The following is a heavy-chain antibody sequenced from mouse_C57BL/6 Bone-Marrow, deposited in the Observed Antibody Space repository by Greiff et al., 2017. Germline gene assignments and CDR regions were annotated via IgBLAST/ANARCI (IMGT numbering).Heavy chain of an antibody. Sequence: EVHLVESGGGLVKPGGSLKLSCAASGFTFSDYGMHWVRQAPEKGLEWVAYISRGSSTIYYADTVKGRFTISRDNARNTLFLQMNSLRSEDTAMYYCARDYSGSSHPYWYFDVWGRGTTVTVSS. CDR1: GFTFSDYG. CDR3: ARDYSGSSHPYWYFDV. CDR2: ISRGSSTI. J-gene: IGHJ1*03. V-gene: IGHV5-17*01. D-gene: IGHD1-1*01.